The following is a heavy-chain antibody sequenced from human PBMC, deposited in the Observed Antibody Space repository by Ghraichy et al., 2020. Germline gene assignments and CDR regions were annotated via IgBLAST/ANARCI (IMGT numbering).Heavy chain of an antibody. D-gene: IGHD2-21*01. CDR2: ITSSSRTI. CDR3: ARGSRVVRFFYYDGMDV. Sequence: GESLNISCVGSGFTFSSYSMNWVRQSPGKGLEWLSYITSSSRTISYADSVKGRFTISRDNAQNSLFLQMNSLRDEDTAVYYCARGSRVVRFFYYDGMDVWGQGTTVTVSS. CDR1: GFTFSSYS. J-gene: IGHJ6*02. V-gene: IGHV3-48*02.